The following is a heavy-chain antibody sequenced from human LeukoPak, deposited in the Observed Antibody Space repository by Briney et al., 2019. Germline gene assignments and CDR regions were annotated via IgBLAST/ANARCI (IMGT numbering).Heavy chain of an antibody. CDR3: ARDLYDRGSY. D-gene: IGHD3-22*01. V-gene: IGHV3-53*01. Sequence: TGGSLRLSCAASGFTFSSYSMNWVRQAPGKGLEWVSVIYSGGSTYYADSVKGRFTISRDNSKNTLYLQMNSLRAEDTAVYYCARDLYDRGSYWGQGTLVTVSS. J-gene: IGHJ4*02. CDR1: GFTFSSYS. CDR2: IYSGGST.